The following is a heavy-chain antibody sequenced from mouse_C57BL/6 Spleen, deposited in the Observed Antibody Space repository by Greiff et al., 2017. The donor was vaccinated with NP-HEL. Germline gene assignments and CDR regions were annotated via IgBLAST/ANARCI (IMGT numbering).Heavy chain of an antibody. J-gene: IGHJ3*01. CDR2: IDPSDSYT. CDR1: GYTFTSYW. Sequence: QVQLQQPGAELVMPGASVKLSCKASGYTFTSYWMHWVKQRPGQGLEWIGEIDPSDSYTNYNQKFKGKSTLTVDKSSSTAYMQLSSLTSEDSAVYFCARGEGGIYYGNYGAYWGQGTLVTVSA. V-gene: IGHV1-69*01. D-gene: IGHD2-1*01. CDR3: ARGEGGIYYGNYGAY.